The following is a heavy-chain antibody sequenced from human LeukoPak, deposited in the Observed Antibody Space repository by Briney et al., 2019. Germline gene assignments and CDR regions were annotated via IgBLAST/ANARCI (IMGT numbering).Heavy chain of an antibody. Sequence: SETLSLTCSVSGDSISMHYWSWIRQPPGKGLEWIGYIDHTGSTNYNPSLNSRVTISRDTSKNHFSLELSSVTAADTAVYYCARDNTEEWYYYDSSGYLDVWGKGTTVTISS. CDR1: GDSISMHY. CDR2: IDHTGST. CDR3: ARDNTEEWYYYDSSGYLDV. J-gene: IGHJ6*03. V-gene: IGHV4-59*11. D-gene: IGHD3-22*01.